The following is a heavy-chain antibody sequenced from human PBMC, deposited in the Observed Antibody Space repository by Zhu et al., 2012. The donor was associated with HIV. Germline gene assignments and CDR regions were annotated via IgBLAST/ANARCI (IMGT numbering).Heavy chain of an antibody. D-gene: IGHD6-19*01. CDR3: ARHYAHTGYSSEPDY. Sequence: QVQLQQWGAGLLKPSETLSLTCAVHGGSFSGYYWSWIRQPPGKGLEWIGEINHSGSTNYNPSLKSRVTISVDTSKNQFSLKLSSVTAADTAVYYCARHYAHTGYSSEPDYWGQGTLVHRLL. V-gene: IGHV4-34*01. CDR2: INHSGST. J-gene: IGHJ4*02. CDR1: GGSFSGYY.